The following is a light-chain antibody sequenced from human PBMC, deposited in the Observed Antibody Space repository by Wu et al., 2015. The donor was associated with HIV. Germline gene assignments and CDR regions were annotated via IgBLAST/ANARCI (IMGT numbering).Light chain of an antibody. J-gene: IGKJ2*01. Sequence: DIQMTQSPSSLSASVRDRVTITCRASQSIGIDLNWYQQKPGKAPELLIYAASTLQSGAPSRFSGSGSGTDFTLTISSLQLEDFATYYCQQSYTTLYTFGQGTKLEIK. CDR2: AAS. CDR1: QSIGID. V-gene: IGKV1-39*01. CDR3: QQSYTTLYT.